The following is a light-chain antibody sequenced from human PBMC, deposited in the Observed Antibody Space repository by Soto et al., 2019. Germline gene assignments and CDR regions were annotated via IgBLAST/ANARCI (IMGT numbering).Light chain of an antibody. Sequence: EIVMTQSPATLSLSPGERATLSCRASQSVSSSYLAWYQQKPGEARRLLIYGASSRATGIPARFSGSGSGTDFTLTISRLESEDFAVYYCQQYGNSPLTFGGGTKVEIK. CDR2: GAS. J-gene: IGKJ4*01. CDR1: QSVSSSY. CDR3: QQYGNSPLT. V-gene: IGKV3-20*01.